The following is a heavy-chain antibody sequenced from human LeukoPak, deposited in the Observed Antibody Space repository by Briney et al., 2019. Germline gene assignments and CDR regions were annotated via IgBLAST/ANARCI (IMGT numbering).Heavy chain of an antibody. J-gene: IGHJ4*02. Sequence: ASVKVSCKASGYTFTGYYMHWVRQAPGQGLEWMGWINPNSGGTNYAQKFQGRVTMTRDTSISTAYMELSRLRSDDTTVYYCARVGSSGWSILPDYWGQGTLVTVSS. CDR2: INPNSGGT. CDR3: ARVGSSGWSILPDY. CDR1: GYTFTGYY. D-gene: IGHD6-19*01. V-gene: IGHV1-2*02.